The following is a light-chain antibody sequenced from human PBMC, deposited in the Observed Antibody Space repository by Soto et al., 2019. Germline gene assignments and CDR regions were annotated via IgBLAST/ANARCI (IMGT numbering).Light chain of an antibody. V-gene: IGLV2-14*01. CDR2: DVS. CDR3: SSYTSSSTLDVV. Sequence: QSVLTQPASVSGSPGQSITISCTGTSSDVGGYNYVSWYQQHPGKAPKLMIYDVSNRPSGVSNRFSRSKSGNTASLTISGLQAEDEADYYCSSYTSSSTLDVVFGGGTKVTVL. J-gene: IGLJ2*01. CDR1: SSDVGGYNY.